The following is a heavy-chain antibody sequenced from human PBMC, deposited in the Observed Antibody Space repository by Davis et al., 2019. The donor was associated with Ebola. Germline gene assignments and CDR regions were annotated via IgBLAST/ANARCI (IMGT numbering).Heavy chain of an antibody. CDR3: VRDPGVLRFLEWSAYYNMDI. V-gene: IGHV3-7*01. J-gene: IGHJ6*02. Sequence: GGSLRLSCTASGFTFSTSWMSWVRQAPGKGPEWVATIKHDGVDKKYVDSVEGRFAVSRDNAKNTLYLQMNSLTADDTAVYYCVRDPGVLRFLEWSAYYNMDIWGQGTTVTVSS. D-gene: IGHD3-3*01. CDR1: GFTFSTSW. CDR2: IKHDGVDK.